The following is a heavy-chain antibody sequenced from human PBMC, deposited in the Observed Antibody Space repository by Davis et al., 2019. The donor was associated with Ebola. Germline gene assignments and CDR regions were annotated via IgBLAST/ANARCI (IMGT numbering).Heavy chain of an antibody. V-gene: IGHV3-7*01. CDR1: GFTFSNYG. J-gene: IGHJ4*02. Sequence: GGSLRLSCAASGFTFSNYGMNWVRQAPGKGLEWVANIKQDGSEKYYVDSVKGRFTISRDNAKNSLYLQMNSLRAEDTAVYYCARDFTIFGVVIALVYWGQGTLVTVSS. CDR3: ARDFTIFGVVIALVY. CDR2: IKQDGSEK. D-gene: IGHD3-3*01.